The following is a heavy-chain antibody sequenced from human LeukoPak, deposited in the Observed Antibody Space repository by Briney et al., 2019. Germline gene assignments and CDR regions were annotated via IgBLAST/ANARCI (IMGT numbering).Heavy chain of an antibody. CDR1: GDSMRSYF. CDR3: ATYYYDSGQGGYYFDY. Sequence: SETLSLTCTVSGDSMRSYFWSWIRQPPGKGLEWIGYIYYSGAISYNPFLKSRVTISVDTSKNQFSLKLSSVTAADTAVYYCATYYYDSGQGGYYFDYWGQGTLVTVSS. J-gene: IGHJ4*02. V-gene: IGHV4-59*12. CDR2: IYYSGAI. D-gene: IGHD3-22*01.